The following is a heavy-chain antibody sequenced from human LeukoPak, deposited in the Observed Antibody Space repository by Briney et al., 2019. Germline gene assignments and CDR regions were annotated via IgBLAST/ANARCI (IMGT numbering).Heavy chain of an antibody. Sequence: GGSLRLSCAGSGFTFTRFWMHWVRQAPGKGPVWVARINVEGTTTTYADSVEGRFTISRDENTLYLQMNHLRVDDAAVYYCTRGGEEPFDYWGQGTMVTVSP. CDR2: INVEGTTT. V-gene: IGHV3-74*01. CDR3: TRGGEEPFDY. J-gene: IGHJ4*02. CDR1: GFTFTRFW. D-gene: IGHD3-10*01.